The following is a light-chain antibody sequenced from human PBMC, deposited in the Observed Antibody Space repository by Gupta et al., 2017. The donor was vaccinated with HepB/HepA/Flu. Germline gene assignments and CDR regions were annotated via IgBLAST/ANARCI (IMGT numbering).Light chain of an antibody. Sequence: DIQMTQSPSYLSASVGDRVTITCRASQSISSYLNWYQQKPGTAPKLLIYAASSLQSGVPSRFSGSGSGTDFTLTISSLQPEDFATYYCQQSYSTPLTFGAGTKVDIK. V-gene: IGKV1-39*01. CDR1: QSISSY. J-gene: IGKJ3*01. CDR2: AAS. CDR3: QQSYSTPLT.